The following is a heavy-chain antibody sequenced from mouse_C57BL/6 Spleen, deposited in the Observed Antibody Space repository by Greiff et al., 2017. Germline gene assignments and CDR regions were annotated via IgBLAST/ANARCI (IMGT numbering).Heavy chain of an antibody. Sequence: EVKVVESGGGLVKPGGSLKLSCAASGFTFSSYTMSWVRQTPEKRLEWVATISGGGGNTYYPDSVKGRFTISRDNAKNTLYLQMSSLRSEDTALYYCARVITTGFDYWGQGTTLTVSS. CDR3: ARVITTGFDY. CDR1: GFTFSSYT. CDR2: ISGGGGNT. J-gene: IGHJ2*01. D-gene: IGHD1-1*01. V-gene: IGHV5-9*01.